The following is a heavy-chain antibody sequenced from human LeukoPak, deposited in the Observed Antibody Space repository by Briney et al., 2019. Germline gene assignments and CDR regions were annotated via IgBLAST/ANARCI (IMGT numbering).Heavy chain of an antibody. D-gene: IGHD2-15*01. CDR1: GGSVSGYY. J-gene: IGHJ4*02. V-gene: IGHV4-59*02. CDR3: ARIHRYCSGGACYVLDN. Sequence: SETLSLTCVVSGGSVSGYYWGWIRQPPGRGLEWIGYVYYSGSTNYNPSLKSRITISVGTSRNQFSLQLSSVTAADTAVYYCARIHRYCSGGACYVLDNWGQGTLVAVSS. CDR2: VYYSGST.